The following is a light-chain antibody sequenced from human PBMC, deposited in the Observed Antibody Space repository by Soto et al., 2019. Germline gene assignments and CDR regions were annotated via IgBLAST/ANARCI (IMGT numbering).Light chain of an antibody. CDR1: SSNIGAGND. Sequence: QSVLTQPASVSGSPGQTVTISCTGSSSNIGAGNDVHWYQQHPGTAPKLLIYDNSNRPSGVPDRFSGSKSGTSASLAITGLQAEDEAEYYCQSCDSRLSGFYVFGTGTKVTVL. CDR3: QSCDSRLSGFYV. J-gene: IGLJ1*01. V-gene: IGLV1-40*01. CDR2: DNS.